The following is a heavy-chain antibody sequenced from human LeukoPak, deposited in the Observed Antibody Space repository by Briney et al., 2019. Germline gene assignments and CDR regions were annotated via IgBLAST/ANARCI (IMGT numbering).Heavy chain of an antibody. D-gene: IGHD1-7*01. V-gene: IGHV3-23*01. CDR2: ISDSGGNT. CDR1: GFTLRYFG. J-gene: IGHJ4*02. Sequence: GGTLRLSCAASGFTLRYFGMSWVRQAPGKGLEWVSSISDSGGNTYYADSVKGRFTISRDNSKNTLYLQMNSLRAEDTAVYYCAKVRNWNYRNRYYFDYWGQGTLVTVSS. CDR3: AKVRNWNYRNRYYFDY.